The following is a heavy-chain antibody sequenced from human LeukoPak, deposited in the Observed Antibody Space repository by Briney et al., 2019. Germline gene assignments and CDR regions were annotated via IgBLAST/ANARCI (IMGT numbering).Heavy chain of an antibody. CDR3: ARHGISGTYYAAFDY. V-gene: IGHV4-39*01. Sequence: PSETLSLTCPVSGVSISSSRYYWGWIRQPPGKGLEWIGGIYYTGNTYYNPFLNSRSVDTSKNQLSLKLSSVTAADTAVYYCARHGISGTYYAAFDYWGQGTLVTVSS. J-gene: IGHJ4*02. CDR1: GVSISSSRYY. CDR2: IYYTGNT. D-gene: IGHD1-26*01.